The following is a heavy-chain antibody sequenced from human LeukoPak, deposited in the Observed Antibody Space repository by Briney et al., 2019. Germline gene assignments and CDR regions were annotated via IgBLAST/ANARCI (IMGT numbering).Heavy chain of an antibody. J-gene: IGHJ6*02. CDR1: GGSISSGDYY. CDR3: ARSITIFGVVMDV. Sequence: PSQTLSLTCTVSGGSISSGDYYWSWIRQPPGKGLEWIGYIYYSGSTYYNPSLKSRVTISVDTSKNQFSLKLSSVTAADTAVYYCARSITIFGVVMDVWGQGTTVTVSS. D-gene: IGHD3-3*01. V-gene: IGHV4-30-4*01. CDR2: IYYSGST.